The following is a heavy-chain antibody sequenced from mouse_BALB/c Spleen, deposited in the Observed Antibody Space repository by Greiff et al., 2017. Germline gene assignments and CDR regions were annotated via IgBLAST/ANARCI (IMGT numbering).Heavy chain of an antibody. CDR2: ISSGGST. Sequence: EVKLVESGGGLVQPGGSRKLSCAASGFTFSSFGMHWVRQTPEKRLEWVASISSGGSTYYPDSVKGRFTISRDNARNILYLQMSSLRSEDTAMYYCARALLRAFDYWGQGTTLTVSS. CDR3: ARALLRAFDY. J-gene: IGHJ2*01. D-gene: IGHD1-1*01. CDR1: GFTFSSFG. V-gene: IGHV5-6-5*01.